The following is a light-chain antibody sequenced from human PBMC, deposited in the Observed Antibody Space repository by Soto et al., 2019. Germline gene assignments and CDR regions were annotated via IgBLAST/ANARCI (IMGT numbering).Light chain of an antibody. V-gene: IGLV2-23*01. CDR2: EGS. CDR1: SSDVGSSNL. Sequence: QSALTQPASVSGSPGQSITISCTGTSSDVGSSNLVSWYQQHPGKAPKLIIYEGSRRPSGVSGRFSGSMSGNTASLTISGLQAEDEADYYCCSFAGSSTFYVFGTGTKLTVL. J-gene: IGLJ1*01. CDR3: CSFAGSSTFYV.